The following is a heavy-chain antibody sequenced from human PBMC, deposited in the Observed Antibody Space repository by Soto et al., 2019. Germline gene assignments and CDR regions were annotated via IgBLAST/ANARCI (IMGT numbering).Heavy chain of an antibody. CDR2: IYHSGST. V-gene: IGHV4-38-2*01. CDR3: ARAMGDYYDSSGYPYWFDP. D-gene: IGHD3-22*01. CDR1: CYSISSGYY. Sequence: PSETLSLTCAVSCYSISSGYYWGWIRQPPGKGLEWIGSIYHSGSTYYNPSLKSRVTISVDTSKNQFSLKLSSVTAADTAVYYCARAMGDYYDSSGYPYWFDPWGQGTLVTVSS. J-gene: IGHJ5*02.